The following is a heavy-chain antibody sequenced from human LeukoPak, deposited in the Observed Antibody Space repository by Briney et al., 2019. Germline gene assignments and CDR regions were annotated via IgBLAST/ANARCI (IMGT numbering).Heavy chain of an antibody. V-gene: IGHV4-34*01. D-gene: IGHD3-22*01. Sequence: SETLSLTCAVYGGSSSGYYWSWIRQPPGKGLEWIGEINHSGSTNYNPSLKSRVTISVDTSKNQFSLKLSSVTAADTAVYYCAGLYYYDSSGYPDAFDIWGQGTMVTVSS. J-gene: IGHJ3*02. CDR1: GGSSSGYY. CDR2: INHSGST. CDR3: AGLYYYDSSGYPDAFDI.